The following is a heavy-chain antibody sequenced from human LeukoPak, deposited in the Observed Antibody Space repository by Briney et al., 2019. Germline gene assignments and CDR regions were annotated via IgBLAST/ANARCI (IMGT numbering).Heavy chain of an antibody. Sequence: PGGSLRLSCAASGFTFSSYAMSWVRQAPGKGLEWVSAISGSGGSTYYADSVKGRFTISSDNSKNTLYLQMNSLRPEDTALYYCVRGRYYYDVSGYPDYWGQGTLVTVSS. CDR3: VRGRYYYDVSGYPDY. D-gene: IGHD3-22*01. V-gene: IGHV3-23*01. CDR2: ISGSGGST. CDR1: GFTFSSYA. J-gene: IGHJ4*02.